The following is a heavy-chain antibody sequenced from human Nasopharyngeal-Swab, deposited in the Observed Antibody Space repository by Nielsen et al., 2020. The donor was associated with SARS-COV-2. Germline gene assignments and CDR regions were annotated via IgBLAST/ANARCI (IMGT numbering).Heavy chain of an antibody. V-gene: IGHV1-18*01. J-gene: IGHJ3*02. Sequence: GESLKISCKASGYTFTSYGISWVRQAPGQGLEWMGWISAYNGNTNYAQKLQGRVTMTTDTSTSTAYMELRSLRSDDTAVYYCARDFTIFGTLDAFDIWGQGTMVTVSS. CDR1: GYTFTSYG. CDR2: ISAYNGNT. CDR3: ARDFTIFGTLDAFDI. D-gene: IGHD3-3*01.